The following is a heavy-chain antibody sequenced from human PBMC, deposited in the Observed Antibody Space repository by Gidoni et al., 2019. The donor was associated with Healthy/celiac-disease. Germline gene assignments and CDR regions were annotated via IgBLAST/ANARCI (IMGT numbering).Heavy chain of an antibody. J-gene: IGHJ4*02. CDR1: GFTFSNAW. CDR3: TAGVLGNKGVAGTLKVFGLVYNDY. CDR2: IKSKTDGGTT. D-gene: IGHD6-19*01. V-gene: IGHV3-15*01. Sequence: EVQLVESGGGLVKPGGSLRLSCAASGFTFSNAWMIWVRQAPGKGLEWVGRIKSKTDGGTTDYAAPVKGRFTISRDDSKNTLYLQMNSLKTEDTAVYYCTAGVLGNKGVAGTLKVFGLVYNDYWGQGTLVTVSS.